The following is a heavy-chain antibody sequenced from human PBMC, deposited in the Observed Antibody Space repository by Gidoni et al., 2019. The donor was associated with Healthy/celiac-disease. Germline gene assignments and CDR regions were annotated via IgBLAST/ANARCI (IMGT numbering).Heavy chain of an antibody. D-gene: IGHD6-6*01. CDR1: GGSISSSHW. J-gene: IGHJ6*02. CDR2: IYHSGST. V-gene: IGHV4-4*02. Sequence: QVQLQESGPGLVTPSGTLSITCAVSGGSISSSHWWRWVRQPPGKGLEWIGEIYHSGSTNYNPSLKSRVTISVDKSKNQFSLKLSSVTAADTAVYYCARDGDSSSSAYYYGMDVWGQGTTVTVSS. CDR3: ARDGDSSSSAYYYGMDV.